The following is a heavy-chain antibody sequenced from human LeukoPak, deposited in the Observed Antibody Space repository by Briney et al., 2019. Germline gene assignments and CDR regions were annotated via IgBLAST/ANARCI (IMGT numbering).Heavy chain of an antibody. Sequence: GASVKVSCKASGYTFTSYDINWVRQATGQGPEWMGWTNPNSGNTGYAQKFQGRVTMTRNTSISTAYMELSSLRSEDTAVYYCARDRKAAGDNWFDPWGQGTLVTVSS. CDR2: TNPNSGNT. J-gene: IGHJ5*02. CDR1: GYTFTSYD. V-gene: IGHV1-8*01. CDR3: ARDRKAAGDNWFDP. D-gene: IGHD6-25*01.